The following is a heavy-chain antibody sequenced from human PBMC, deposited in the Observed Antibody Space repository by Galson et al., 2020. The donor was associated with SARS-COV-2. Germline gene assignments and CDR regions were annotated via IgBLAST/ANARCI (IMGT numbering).Heavy chain of an antibody. CDR2: IFSNDEK. J-gene: IGHJ4*02. Sequence: SGPTLVKPTETLTLTCTVSGFSLSNARMGVSWIRQPPGKALEWLAHIFSNDEKSYSTSLKSRLTISKDTSKSQVDLTMTNMDPVDTATYYCARFTTSGYDPDYFDYWGQGTLVTVSS. V-gene: IGHV2-26*01. CDR3: ARFTTSGYDPDYFDY. D-gene: IGHD5-12*01. CDR1: GFSLSNARMG.